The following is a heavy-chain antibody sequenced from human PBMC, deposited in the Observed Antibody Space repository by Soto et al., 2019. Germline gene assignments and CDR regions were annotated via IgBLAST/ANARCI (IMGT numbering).Heavy chain of an antibody. D-gene: IGHD3-10*01. V-gene: IGHV3-74*01. CDR2: ISGDGSNT. J-gene: IGHJ4*02. CDR3: ARGGPYASGSSYFDY. Sequence: EVRLVESGGGLVQPGGSLRLSCAASGFTLSRHWMHWVRQAPGKGLLWLSRISGDGSNTNNADSVKGRFTSSRVNPKNTLYLQMNSLRVEDTAVYFCARGGPYASGSSYFDYWGQGVLVTVSS. CDR1: GFTLSRHW.